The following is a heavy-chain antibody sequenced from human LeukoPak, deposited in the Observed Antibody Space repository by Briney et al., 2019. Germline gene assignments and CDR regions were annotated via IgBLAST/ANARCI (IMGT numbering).Heavy chain of an antibody. J-gene: IGHJ5*02. CDR1: GGTFSSYA. CDR3: ARDPGHDFWCGSNWFDP. Sequence: SVKVSCKASGGTFSSYAISWVRQAPGQGLEWMGRIIPILGIANYAQKFQGRVTITADKSTSTAYMELSSLRSEDTAVYYCARDPGHDFWCGSNWFDPWGQGTLVTVSS. CDR2: IIPILGIA. D-gene: IGHD3-3*01. V-gene: IGHV1-69*04.